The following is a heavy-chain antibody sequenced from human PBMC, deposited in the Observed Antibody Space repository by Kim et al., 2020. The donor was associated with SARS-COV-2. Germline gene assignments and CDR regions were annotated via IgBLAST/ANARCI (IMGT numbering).Heavy chain of an antibody. V-gene: IGHV3-21*01. CDR3: ARVGGSYPYNWFDP. CDR1: GFTFSSYS. Sequence: GGSLRLSCAASGFTFSSYSMNWVRQAPGKGLEWVSSISSSSSYIYYADSVKGRFTISRDNAKNSLYLQMNSLRAEDTAVYYCARVGGSYPYNWFDPWGQGTLVTVSS. CDR2: ISSSSSYI. J-gene: IGHJ5*02. D-gene: IGHD1-26*01.